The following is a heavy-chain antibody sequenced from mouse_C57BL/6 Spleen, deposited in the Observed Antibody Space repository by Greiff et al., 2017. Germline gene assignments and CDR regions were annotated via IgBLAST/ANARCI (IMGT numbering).Heavy chain of an antibody. J-gene: IGHJ3*01. V-gene: IGHV1-5*01. CDR3: TKTDYDYDPAWFAY. Sequence: EVQLQQSGTVLARPGASVKMSCKTSGYTFTSYWMHWVKQRPGQGLEWIGAIYPGNSDTSYNQKFKGKAKLTAVTSASTAYMELSSLTNEDAAVYYCTKTDYDYDPAWFAYWGQGTLVTVSA. CDR2: IYPGNSDT. CDR1: GYTFTSYW. D-gene: IGHD2-4*01.